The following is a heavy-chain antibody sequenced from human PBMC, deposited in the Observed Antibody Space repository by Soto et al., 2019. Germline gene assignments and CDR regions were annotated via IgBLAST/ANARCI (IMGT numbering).Heavy chain of an antibody. J-gene: IGHJ4*02. CDR1: GGSFGNSA. CDR2: FIPVYRTL. V-gene: IGHV1-69*01. CDR3: AAGVIWIGYFTVDS. D-gene: IGHD3-3*01. Sequence: QVQLVQSGAEVKKPGSSVKVSCKASGGSFGNSAINWVRQTPGQGLEWLGGFIPVYRTLNYAQKFQGRVTLTADESTGTAYMTLCSLASDDTSVYYCAAGVIWIGYFTVDSWGQGTRVTVSS.